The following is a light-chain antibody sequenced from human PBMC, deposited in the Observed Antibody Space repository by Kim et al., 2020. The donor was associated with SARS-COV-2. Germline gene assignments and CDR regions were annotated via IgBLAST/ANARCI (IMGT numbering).Light chain of an antibody. CDR3: ASWDDNLSSPV. J-gene: IGLJ3*02. Sequence: GPRVTISCSGSRSNIGDNSVNWYQQLPGAAPKLLIYSDTERPSGVPDRFSGSKSGTTASLAISGLQSEDEGDYHCASWDDNLSSPVFGGGTKVTVL. V-gene: IGLV1-44*01. CDR1: RSNIGDNS. CDR2: SDT.